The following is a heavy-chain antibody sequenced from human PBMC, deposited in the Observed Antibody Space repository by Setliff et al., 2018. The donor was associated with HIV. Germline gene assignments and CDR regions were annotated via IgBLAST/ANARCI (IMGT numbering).Heavy chain of an antibody. CDR1: GGSFSGYY. D-gene: IGHD4-4*01. CDR3: ARTPPSVTTFHVDRSYYFDY. Sequence: SETLSLTCAVYGGSFSGYYWSWIRQPPGKGLEWIGEINHSGSTNYNPSLKSRVTISVDTSKNQFSLKLSSVTAADTAVYYCARTPPSVTTFHVDRSYYFDYWGQGTLVTVSS. V-gene: IGHV4-34*01. CDR2: INHSGST. J-gene: IGHJ4*02.